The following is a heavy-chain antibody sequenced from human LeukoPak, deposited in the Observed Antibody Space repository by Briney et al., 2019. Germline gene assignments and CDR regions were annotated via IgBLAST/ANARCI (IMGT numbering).Heavy chain of an antibody. D-gene: IGHD2-15*01. Sequence: PGGSLRLSCAASGFTFSSYAMSWVRQAPGKGLEWVSAISGSGGSTCYADSVKGRFTISRDNSKNTLYLQMNSLRAEDTAVYYCASLACSGGSCYSDAFDIWGQGTMVTVSS. CDR1: GFTFSSYA. V-gene: IGHV3-23*01. CDR3: ASLACSGGSCYSDAFDI. J-gene: IGHJ3*02. CDR2: ISGSGGST.